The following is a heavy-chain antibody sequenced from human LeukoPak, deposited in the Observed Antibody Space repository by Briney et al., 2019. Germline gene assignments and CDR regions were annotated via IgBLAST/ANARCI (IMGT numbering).Heavy chain of an antibody. D-gene: IGHD2-2*02. J-gene: IGHJ5*02. V-gene: IGHV1-3*02. Sequence: ASVKVSCKASGYTFTSYAMHWVRQAPGQRLEWMGWSNAGNGNTKYSQEFQGRVTITRDTSASTAYMELSRLRSDDTAVYYCARGDIVVLPAGIPHNWFDPWGQGTLVTVSS. CDR3: ARGDIVVLPAGIPHNWFDP. CDR1: GYTFTSYA. CDR2: SNAGNGNT.